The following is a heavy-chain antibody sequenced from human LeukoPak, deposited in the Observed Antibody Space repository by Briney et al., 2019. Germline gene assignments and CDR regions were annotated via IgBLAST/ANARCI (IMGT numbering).Heavy chain of an antibody. CDR3: ARVRPVDAVDI. Sequence: GGSLRLSCAGSGFSFSDHYMDWVRQTPGKGLEWFGRSRNRANRYATEYAASVKGRFTISRDGSNNSLYLQMNSLQTEDTAMYYCARVRPVDAVDIWGQGTMVTVSS. CDR1: GFSFSDHY. J-gene: IGHJ3*02. V-gene: IGHV3-72*01. D-gene: IGHD1-14*01. CDR2: SRNRANRYAT.